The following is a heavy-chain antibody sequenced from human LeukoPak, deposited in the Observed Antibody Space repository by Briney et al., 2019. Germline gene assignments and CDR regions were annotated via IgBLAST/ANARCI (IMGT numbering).Heavy chain of an antibody. Sequence: GASVKVSCKASGYTFTGYYMHWVRQAPGQGLEWMGWINPNSGGTNYAQKFQGRVTMTRDTSISTAYMELSRMGSDDTAVYYCARRRSSSYYYYYMDVWGKGTTVTVSS. CDR2: INPNSGGT. D-gene: IGHD6-6*01. CDR3: ARRRSSSYYYYYMDV. V-gene: IGHV1-2*02. CDR1: GYTFTGYY. J-gene: IGHJ6*03.